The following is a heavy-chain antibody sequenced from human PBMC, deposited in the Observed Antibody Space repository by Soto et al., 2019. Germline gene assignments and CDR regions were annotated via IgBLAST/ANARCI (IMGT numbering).Heavy chain of an antibody. CDR1: GGSFRGYY. Sequence: SETLSLTCAVYGGSFRGYYLGWIRQPPGKGLEWIGEIYYSGSTYYNPSLKSRVTLSVDTSKNQFSLKLSSVTAADTAVYYCARDRAAAGTVDYYGVDVWGQGTTVTVSS. J-gene: IGHJ6*02. CDR2: IYYSGST. CDR3: ARDRAAAGTVDYYGVDV. V-gene: IGHV4-34*09. D-gene: IGHD6-13*01.